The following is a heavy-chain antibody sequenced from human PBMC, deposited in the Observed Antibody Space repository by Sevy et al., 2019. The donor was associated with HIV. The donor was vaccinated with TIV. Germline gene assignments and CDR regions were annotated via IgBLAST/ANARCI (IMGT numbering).Heavy chain of an antibody. D-gene: IGHD2-21*02. CDR3: ARLSRNNVVVTGVRRDGFDV. Sequence: SETLSLTCTVSGGSISTYYGSWIRQPPGKGLQWIGYIYYTGKTNYNPSLQTPVTMSIDTSKNQFSLRLSSVTSADTAMYYCARLSRNNVVVTGVRRDGFDVWGQGTMVTVSS. CDR1: GGSISTYY. J-gene: IGHJ3*01. V-gene: IGHV4-59*01. CDR2: IYYTGKT.